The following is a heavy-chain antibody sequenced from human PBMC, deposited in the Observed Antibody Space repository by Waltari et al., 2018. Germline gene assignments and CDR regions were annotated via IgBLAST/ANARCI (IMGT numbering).Heavy chain of an antibody. CDR1: GYTFTSYG. Sequence: QVQLVQSGAEVKKPGASVKVSCKASGYTFTSYGISWVRQAPGQGLEWMGWISAYNGNTNYAQKLQGRVTMTTDTSTSTAYMELRSLRSDDTAVYYCATALATLGYCSSTSCHWGAFDIWGQGTMVTVSS. CDR3: ATALATLGYCSSTSCHWGAFDI. CDR2: ISAYNGNT. V-gene: IGHV1-18*01. D-gene: IGHD2-2*01. J-gene: IGHJ3*02.